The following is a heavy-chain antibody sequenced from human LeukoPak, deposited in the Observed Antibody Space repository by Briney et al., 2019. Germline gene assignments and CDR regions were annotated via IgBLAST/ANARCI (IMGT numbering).Heavy chain of an antibody. J-gene: IGHJ4*02. CDR1: GFTFSSYA. D-gene: IGHD5-24*01. CDR2: ISGSGGST. CDR3: ARDYGLQADFDY. Sequence: GGSLRLSCAASGFTFSSYAMSWVRRAPGKGLEWVSGISGSGGSTSYADSVKGRFTVSRDNSKNTLYLQMNSLRAEDTAVYYCARDYGLQADFDYWGQGTLVTVSS. V-gene: IGHV3-23*01.